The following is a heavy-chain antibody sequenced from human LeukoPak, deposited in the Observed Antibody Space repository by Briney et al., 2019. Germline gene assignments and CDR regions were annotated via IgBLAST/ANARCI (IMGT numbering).Heavy chain of an antibody. CDR3: ARQFFSSGPPDQFDI. J-gene: IGHJ3*02. CDR1: GFTLSSYE. V-gene: IGHV3-48*03. D-gene: IGHD5-18*01. Sequence: GGSLRLSCAASGFTLSSYEMHWVRQAPGKGLEWVSFISGDGSYMDYADSVKGRFIISRDNAKNSLFLHMDSLRAEDTALYYCARQFFSSGPPDQFDIWGQGTMVTV. CDR2: ISGDGSYM.